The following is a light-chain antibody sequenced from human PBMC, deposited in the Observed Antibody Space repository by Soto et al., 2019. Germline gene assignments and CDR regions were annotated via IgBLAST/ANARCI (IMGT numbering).Light chain of an antibody. CDR3: QQYGSSVT. Sequence: EIVLTQSPGTLSLSPGERATLSCRASQSIRSHYLAWYQQKPGQAPRLLISGAHNRAPGIPDRFSGSESGTDFTLRISRLEPEDFAVYYCQQYGSSVTLGQGTKVDIK. CDR2: GAH. V-gene: IGKV3-20*01. CDR1: QSIRSHY. J-gene: IGKJ1*01.